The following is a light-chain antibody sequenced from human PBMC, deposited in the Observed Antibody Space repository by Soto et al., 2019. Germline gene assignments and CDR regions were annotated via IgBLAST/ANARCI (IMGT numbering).Light chain of an antibody. Sequence: DIVLTQSPATLSVSPGARDTLSCRASQSVSSSLVWYQPIPGQAPRRLVYDEYTRATGISAGFSGSGSGTEFTLTISSLQSEDFSVYYCQQYHNWPITFGQGTRLEI. CDR1: QSVSSS. J-gene: IGKJ5*01. CDR2: DEY. CDR3: QQYHNWPIT. V-gene: IGKV3D-15*01.